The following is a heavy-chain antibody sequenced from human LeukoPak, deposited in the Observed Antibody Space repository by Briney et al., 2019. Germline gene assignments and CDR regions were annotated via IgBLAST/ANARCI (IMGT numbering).Heavy chain of an antibody. CDR2: IHFGGNT. D-gene: IGHD4-23*01. CDR1: GDSIDSGNYY. V-gene: IGHV4-39*01. Sequence: SETLSLTCTVSGDSIDSGNYYWGWSRQPPGQGLEWIGNIHFGGNTYYNPSLKSRLGLSLDTSTNRFSLTMTSATAADSAVYYFARHVPVIPTTKRYFYMDVWGKGTTVTVSS. CDR3: ARHVPVIPTTKRYFYMDV. J-gene: IGHJ6*03.